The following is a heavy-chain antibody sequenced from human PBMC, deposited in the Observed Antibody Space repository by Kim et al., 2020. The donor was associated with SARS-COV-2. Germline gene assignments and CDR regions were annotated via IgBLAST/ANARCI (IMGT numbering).Heavy chain of an antibody. J-gene: IGHJ6*02. V-gene: IGHV3-23*01. CDR3: AKQDVLMVYAIYYYGMDV. Sequence: KGRFTISRDNSKNTLYLQMNSLRAEDTAVYYCAKQDVLMVYAIYYYGMDVWGQGTTVTVSS. D-gene: IGHD2-8*01.